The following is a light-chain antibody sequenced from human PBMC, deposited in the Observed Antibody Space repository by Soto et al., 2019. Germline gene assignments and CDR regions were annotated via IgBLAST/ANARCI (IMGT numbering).Light chain of an antibody. CDR1: QSISTH. CDR3: QQSYTVPYT. V-gene: IGKV1-39*01. Sequence: DIQMTQSPSSLSASVGDRVTITCRASQSISTHLNWYQQKPGKAPELLIYAASTLQSGVPSRFSGSGSGTHFTLTLSSLQPEDFAAYYCQQSYTVPYTFAQGTKLELK. CDR2: AAS. J-gene: IGKJ2*01.